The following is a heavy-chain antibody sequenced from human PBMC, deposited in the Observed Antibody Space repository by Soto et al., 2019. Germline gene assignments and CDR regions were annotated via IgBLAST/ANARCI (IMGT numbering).Heavy chain of an antibody. J-gene: IGHJ5*02. V-gene: IGHV1-69*06. Sequence: SVKGCFKGCGGPFSSYAISLVRQAPGQGLEWMGGIIPIFGTANYAQKFQGRVTITADKSTSTAYMELSSLRSEDTAVYYCARGRYQLLHSWFDPWGQGTMVTVSS. CDR2: IIPIFGTA. D-gene: IGHD2-2*01. CDR3: ARGRYQLLHSWFDP. CDR1: GGPFSSYA.